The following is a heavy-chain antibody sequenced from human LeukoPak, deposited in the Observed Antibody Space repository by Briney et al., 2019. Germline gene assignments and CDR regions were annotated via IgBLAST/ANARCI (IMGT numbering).Heavy chain of an antibody. D-gene: IGHD6-19*01. V-gene: IGHV3-69-1*01. Sequence: GGSLRLSCAASGFTFSNAWMNWVRQAPGKGLEWVSSISSSSYIYYADSVKGRFTISRDNAKNSLYLQMNSLRAEDTAVYYCAGYSSGDDYFDYWGQGTLVTVSS. CDR3: AGYSSGDDYFDY. CDR1: GFTFSNAW. CDR2: ISSSSYI. J-gene: IGHJ4*02.